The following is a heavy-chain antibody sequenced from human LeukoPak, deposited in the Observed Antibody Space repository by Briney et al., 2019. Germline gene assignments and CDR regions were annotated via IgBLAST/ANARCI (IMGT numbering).Heavy chain of an antibody. V-gene: IGHV3-23*01. J-gene: IGHJ4*02. CDR1: GFTFSSYA. CDR3: ANCRGCQLSTPNDY. Sequence: PGGSLRLSCAASGFTFSSYAMNWVRQAPGKGLEWVSAISGSGGITSYADSVKGRFTISRDNSKNMLYLQMNSLRAEDAAVYYCANCRGCQLSTPNDYWGQGTLVTVSS. CDR2: ISGSGGIT. D-gene: IGHD5-18*01.